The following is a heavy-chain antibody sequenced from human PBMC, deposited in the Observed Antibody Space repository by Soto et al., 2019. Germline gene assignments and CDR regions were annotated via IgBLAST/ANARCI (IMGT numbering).Heavy chain of an antibody. CDR1: GFTFRSYS. CDR3: AREGDASGDDKRAFDI. Sequence: EVQLVESGGGLVKPGGSLRLSCEASGFTFRSYSMNWVRQAPGKGLAWVSSISTTSSYIYYGDSVKGRCTVSRDNAKNSLFRQMNSLRAEAPAIYYWAREGDASGDDKRAFDIWGQGTTVT. CDR2: ISTTSSYI. J-gene: IGHJ3*02. V-gene: IGHV3-21*04. D-gene: IGHD4-17*01.